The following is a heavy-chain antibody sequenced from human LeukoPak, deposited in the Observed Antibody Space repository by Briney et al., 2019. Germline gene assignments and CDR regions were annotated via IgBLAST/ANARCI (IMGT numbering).Heavy chain of an antibody. CDR3: AGCDSSGYYYPY. J-gene: IGHJ4*02. CDR2: IIPIFGTA. Sequence: ASVKVSCKASGGTFSSYAISWVRQAPGQGLEWMGGIIPIFGTANYAQKFQGRVTITTDESTSTAYMELSSLRSEDTAVYYCAGCDSSGYYYPYWGRGTLVTVSS. CDR1: GGTFSSYA. V-gene: IGHV1-69*05. D-gene: IGHD3-22*01.